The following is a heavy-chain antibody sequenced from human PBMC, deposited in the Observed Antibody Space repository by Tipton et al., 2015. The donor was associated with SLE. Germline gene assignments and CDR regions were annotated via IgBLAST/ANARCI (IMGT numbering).Heavy chain of an antibody. D-gene: IGHD4-11*01. CDR1: GGSISSYY. CDR3: ARGITVTRAFDI. Sequence: LRLSCTVSGGSISSYYWSWIRQHPGKGLEWIGYIYYSGSTYYNPSLKSRVTISVDTSKNQFSLKLSSVTAADTAVYYCARGITVTRAFDIWGQGTMVTVSS. CDR2: IYYSGST. J-gene: IGHJ3*02. V-gene: IGHV4-31*03.